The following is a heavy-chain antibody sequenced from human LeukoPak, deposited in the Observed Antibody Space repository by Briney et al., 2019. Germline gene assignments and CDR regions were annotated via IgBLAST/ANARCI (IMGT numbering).Heavy chain of an antibody. J-gene: IGHJ5*02. V-gene: IGHV1-2*02. Sequence: ASVKVSCKDSGSSFTAYYLHWVRQAPGRGLQWMGWINPKSGATKYAQAFQGRVTLSRNTSINTAYLELNRLTSDDTAVYYCTRDMAQTVVDSALIRSTRFDPWGQGSLVTVSS. D-gene: IGHD5-12*01. CDR2: INPKSGAT. CDR3: TRDMAQTVVDSALIRSTRFDP. CDR1: GSSFTAYY.